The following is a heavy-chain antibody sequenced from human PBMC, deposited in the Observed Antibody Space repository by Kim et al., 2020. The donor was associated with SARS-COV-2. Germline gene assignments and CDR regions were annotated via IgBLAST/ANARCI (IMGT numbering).Heavy chain of an antibody. Sequence: GGSLRLSCAASGFTFSSYAMSWVRQAPGKGLEWVSAISGSGGSTYYADSVKGRFTISRDNSKNTLYLQMNSLRAEDTAVYYCAKSDYDFWSGYQQNIFFDYWGQGTLVTVSS. V-gene: IGHV3-23*01. CDR3: AKSDYDFWSGYQQNIFFDY. CDR2: ISGSGGST. D-gene: IGHD3-3*01. CDR1: GFTFSSYA. J-gene: IGHJ4*02.